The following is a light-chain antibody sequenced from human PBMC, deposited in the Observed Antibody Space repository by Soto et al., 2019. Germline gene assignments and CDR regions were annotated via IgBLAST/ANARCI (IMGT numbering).Light chain of an antibody. CDR3: QQYGSSGT. Sequence: EIVLTQSPATLSLSPGERATLSCRASQSVRRYLAWYQQKPGQAPRLLIYGASNRATGIPDRLSGSGSGTDFTLTISRLEPEDFAVYYCQQYGSSGTFGQGTKVDIK. CDR1: QSVRRY. CDR2: GAS. V-gene: IGKV3-20*01. J-gene: IGKJ1*01.